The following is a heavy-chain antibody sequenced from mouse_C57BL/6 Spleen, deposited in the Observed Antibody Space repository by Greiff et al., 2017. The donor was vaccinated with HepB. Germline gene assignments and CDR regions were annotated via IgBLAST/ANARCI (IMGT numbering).Heavy chain of an antibody. J-gene: IGHJ2*01. V-gene: IGHV1-80*01. CDR2: IYPGDGDT. Sequence: QVQLKESGAELVKPGASVKISCKASGYAFSSYWMNWVKQRPGKGLEWIGQIYPGDGDTNYNGKFKGKATLTADKSSSTAYMQLSSLTSEDSAVYFCARSDGYLGYFDYWGQGTTLTVSS. CDR3: ARSDGYLGYFDY. D-gene: IGHD2-3*01. CDR1: GYAFSSYW.